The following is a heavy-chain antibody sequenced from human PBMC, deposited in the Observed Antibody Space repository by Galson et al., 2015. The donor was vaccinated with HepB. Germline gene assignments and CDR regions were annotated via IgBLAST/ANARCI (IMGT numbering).Heavy chain of an antibody. D-gene: IGHD6-13*01. CDR3: ASISIAAAAPFDY. CDR1: GYTFTSYA. Sequence: SVKVSCKASGYTFTSYAMHWVRQAPGQRLEWMGWINTNTGNPTYAQGFTGRFVFSLDTSVSTAYVQISSLKAEDTAVYYCASISIAAAAPFDYWGQGTLVTVSS. CDR2: INTNTGNP. V-gene: IGHV7-4-1*02. J-gene: IGHJ4*02.